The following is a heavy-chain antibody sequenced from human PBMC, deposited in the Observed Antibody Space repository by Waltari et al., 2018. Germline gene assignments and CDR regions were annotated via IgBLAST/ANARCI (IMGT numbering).Heavy chain of an antibody. J-gene: IGHJ4*02. V-gene: IGHV1-69*04. CDR3: ARAPRGAGGGNWN. CDR2: IIPILGIA. D-gene: IGHD6-19*01. CDR1: GGTFSSYA. Sequence: QVQLVQSGAEVKKPGSSVKVSCKASGGTFSSYAISWVRQAPGQGLEWMGRIIPILGIANYAQKFQGRGTITADESTSTAYMELSSLRSEDTAVYYCARAPRGAGGGNWNWGQGTLVTVSS.